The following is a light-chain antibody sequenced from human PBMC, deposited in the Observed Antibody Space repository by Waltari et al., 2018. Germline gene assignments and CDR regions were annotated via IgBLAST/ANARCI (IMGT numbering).Light chain of an antibody. CDR3: SSYVANNKPV. CDR1: SSDVGGYNF. J-gene: IGLJ2*01. Sequence: QSALTQPPSASGSPGQSVTISCTGTSSDVGGYNFVSWYQHHPGKAPRLSIYEVSERPSGVPDRCSGSKTGNTASLTVSGLQAEDEADYYCSSYVANNKPVFGGGTKLTVL. CDR2: EVS. V-gene: IGLV2-8*01.